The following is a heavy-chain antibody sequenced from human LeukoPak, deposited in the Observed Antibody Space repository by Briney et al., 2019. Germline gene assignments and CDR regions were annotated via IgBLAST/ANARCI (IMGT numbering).Heavy chain of an antibody. V-gene: IGHV4-59*01. CDR1: GVSISSYY. CDR3: ARRGWDSTFDY. CDR2: IYYSGST. J-gene: IGHJ4*02. Sequence: SETLSLTCTVSGVSISSYYWSWIRQPPGKGLEWIGYIYYSGSTNYNPSLKSRVTISVDTSKNQFSLKLSSLTAADTAVYYCARRGWDSTFDYWGQGTLVTVSS. D-gene: IGHD2/OR15-2a*01.